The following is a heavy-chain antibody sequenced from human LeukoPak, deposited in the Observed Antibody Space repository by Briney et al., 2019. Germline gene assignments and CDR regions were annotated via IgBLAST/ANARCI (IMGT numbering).Heavy chain of an antibody. J-gene: IGHJ4*02. CDR3: AKRGYNWNDENY. CDR2: ISGSGGST. CDR1: EFTLSSYA. V-gene: IGHV3-23*01. D-gene: IGHD1-20*01. Sequence: GGPLELPFAPPEFTLSSYARSWVGQAPGKGREWVSAISGSGGSTYYADSVKGRFTISRDNSKNTLYLQMNSLRAEDTAVYYCAKRGYNWNDENYWGQGTLVTVSS.